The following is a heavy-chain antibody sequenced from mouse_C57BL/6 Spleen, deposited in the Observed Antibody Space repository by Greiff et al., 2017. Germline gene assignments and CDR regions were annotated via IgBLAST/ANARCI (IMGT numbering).Heavy chain of an antibody. CDR2: IHPNSGST. Sequence: QVQLQQSGAELVKPGASVKLSCKASGYTFTSYWMHWVKQRPGQGLEWIGMIHPNSGSTNYNEKFKSKATLTVDKSSSTAYMQLSSLTSEDSAVYYCARQEDCYIDYWGQGTTLTVSS. V-gene: IGHV1-64*01. J-gene: IGHJ2*01. CDR3: ARQEDCYIDY. CDR1: GYTFTSYW.